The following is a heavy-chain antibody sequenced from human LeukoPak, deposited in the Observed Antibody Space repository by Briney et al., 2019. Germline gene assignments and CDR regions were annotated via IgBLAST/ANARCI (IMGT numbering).Heavy chain of an antibody. D-gene: IGHD3-22*01. V-gene: IGHV1-69*04. J-gene: IGHJ3*02. CDR3: ARAHSSGYFTHAFDI. CDR1: GGTFSSYA. Sequence: SVKVSCKASGGTFSSYAISWVRQAPGQGLEWMGRIIPILGIANYAQKFQGRVTITADKSTSTAYVELSSLRSEDTAVYYCARAHSSGYFTHAFDIWGQGTMVTVSS. CDR2: IIPILGIA.